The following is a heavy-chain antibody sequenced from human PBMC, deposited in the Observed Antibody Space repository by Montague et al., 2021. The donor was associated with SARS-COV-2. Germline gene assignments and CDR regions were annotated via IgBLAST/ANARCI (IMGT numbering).Heavy chain of an antibody. CDR2: IYYSGTT. CDR1: SGSIISSGYY. D-gene: IGHD3-10*01. V-gene: IGHV4-39*02. Sequence: SETLSLTCSVSSGSIISSGYYWGWIRQPPGKELEWIGSIYYSGTTYYNPPLQSRGTISVDTSKNHLSLRLSSVTAADTAVYFCARGMIRGVTTPFDYWGQGSQVTVSS. CDR3: ARGMIRGVTTPFDY. J-gene: IGHJ4*02.